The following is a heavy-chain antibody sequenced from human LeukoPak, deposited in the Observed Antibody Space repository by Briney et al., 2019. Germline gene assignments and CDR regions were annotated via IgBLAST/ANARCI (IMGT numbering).Heavy chain of an antibody. J-gene: IGHJ4*02. CDR2: IYHSGST. CDR1: GGSISSYY. CDR3: ARTTIVGATSVAGAIDY. V-gene: IGHV4-4*02. Sequence: PSETLSLTCTVSGGSISSYYWSWVRQPPGKGLEWIGEIYHSGSTNYNTSLKSRVTISVDKSKNQFSLKLTSVTAADTAVYYCARTTIVGATSVAGAIDYWGQGTLVTVSS. D-gene: IGHD1-26*01.